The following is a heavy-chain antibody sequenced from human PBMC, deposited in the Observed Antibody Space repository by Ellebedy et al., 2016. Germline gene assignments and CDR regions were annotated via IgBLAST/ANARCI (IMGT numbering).Heavy chain of an antibody. J-gene: IGHJ4*02. Sequence: SETLSLTXAVYGGTFSGYYWSWIRQSPGKGLEWIGESNQSGNTKYNPSLKSRVTVSVDTSKNQFSLKVISVTAADTAVYYCARGRDYGGNSGFSDYWGQGTLVTVSS. CDR3: ARGRDYGGNSGFSDY. V-gene: IGHV4-34*01. D-gene: IGHD4-23*01. CDR1: GGTFSGYY. CDR2: SNQSGNT.